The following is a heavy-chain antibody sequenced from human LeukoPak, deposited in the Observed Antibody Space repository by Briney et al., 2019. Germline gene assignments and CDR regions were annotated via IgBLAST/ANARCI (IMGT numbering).Heavy chain of an antibody. J-gene: IGHJ4*02. V-gene: IGHV3-23*01. CDR1: GGSISSGDYY. D-gene: IGHD6-19*01. CDR3: AKALAVAGTRYFDY. Sequence: PSETLSLTCTVSGGSISSGDYYWSWIRRAPGKGLEWVSAISGSGGSTYYADSVKGRFTISRDNSKNTLYLQMNSLRAEDTAVCYCAKALAVAGTRYFDYWGQGTLVTVSS. CDR2: ISGSGGST.